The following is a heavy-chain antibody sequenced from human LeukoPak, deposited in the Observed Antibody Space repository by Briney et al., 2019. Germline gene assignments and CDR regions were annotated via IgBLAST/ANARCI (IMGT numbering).Heavy chain of an antibody. D-gene: IGHD6-19*01. J-gene: IGHJ4*02. CDR1: GFTFSNYA. CDR2: ISYDGSNE. CDR3: ARGRDSSGWYWAY. V-gene: IGHV3-30-3*01. Sequence: PGGSLRLSCAASGFTFSNYAMHWVRQAPGKGLEWVAVISYDGSNEYYADSVKGRFTISRDNSKSALYLLMNSLRAEDTAVYYCARGRDSSGWYWAYWGQGILVTVSS.